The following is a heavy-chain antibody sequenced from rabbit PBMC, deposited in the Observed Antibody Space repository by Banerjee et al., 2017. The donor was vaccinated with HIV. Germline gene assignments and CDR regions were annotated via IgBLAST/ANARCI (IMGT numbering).Heavy chain of an antibody. D-gene: IGHD4-1*01. CDR1: GFDFSSYYM. CDR2: INTSSGNT. Sequence: QQQLEETGGGLVQPGGSLTLSCKASGFDFSSYYMSWVRQAPGKGLEWIACINTSSGNTVYATWAKGRFTISKTSWTTVTLQMTSLTAADTATYFCARDLAGVIGWNFNLWGQGTLVTVS. V-gene: IGHV1S45*01. J-gene: IGHJ4*01. CDR3: ARDLAGVIGWNFNL.